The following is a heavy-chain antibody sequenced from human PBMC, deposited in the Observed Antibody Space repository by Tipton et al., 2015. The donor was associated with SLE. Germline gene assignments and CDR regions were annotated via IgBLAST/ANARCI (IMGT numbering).Heavy chain of an antibody. Sequence: SLRLSCAASGFTVSSNYMSWVRQAPGKGLEWVSVIYSGGSTYYADSVKGRFTISRDNSKNTLYLQMNSLRAEDTAVYYCARDCAMIVVGAYGMDVWGQGTTVTVSS. J-gene: IGHJ6*02. CDR2: IYSGGST. D-gene: IGHD3-22*01. CDR1: GFTVSSNY. V-gene: IGHV3-66*01. CDR3: ARDCAMIVVGAYGMDV.